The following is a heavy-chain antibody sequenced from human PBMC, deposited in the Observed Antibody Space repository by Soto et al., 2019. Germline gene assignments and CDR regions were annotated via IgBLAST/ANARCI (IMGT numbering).Heavy chain of an antibody. Sequence: ASVNVSCKASGYTFPSYGISWLRQAPGQGLEWMGWISAYNGNTNYAQKLQGRVTMTTDTSTSTAYMELRSLRSDDTAVYYCARDRPDWFDPWGQGTLVTVSS. CDR1: GYTFPSYG. CDR2: ISAYNGNT. CDR3: ARDRPDWFDP. D-gene: IGHD6-6*01. V-gene: IGHV1-18*04. J-gene: IGHJ5*02.